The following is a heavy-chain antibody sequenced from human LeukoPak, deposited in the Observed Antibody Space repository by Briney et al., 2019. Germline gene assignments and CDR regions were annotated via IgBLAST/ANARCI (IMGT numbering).Heavy chain of an antibody. D-gene: IGHD6-19*01. CDR3: ARGRYSSGWYPYYFDY. CDR1: GGSISTYY. CDR2: IYYSGST. V-gene: IGHV4-59*01. J-gene: IGHJ4*02. Sequence: SETLSLTCTVSGGSISTYYWSWIRQPPGKGLEWIGSIYYSGSTNYNPSLKSRVTISVDTSKNQFSLKLSSVTAADTAVYYCARGRYSSGWYPYYFDYWGQGTLVTVSS.